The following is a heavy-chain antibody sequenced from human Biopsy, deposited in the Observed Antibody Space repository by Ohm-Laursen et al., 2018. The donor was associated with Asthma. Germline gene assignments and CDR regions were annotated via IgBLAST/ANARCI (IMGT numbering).Heavy chain of an antibody. CDR3: ARAVDYSHYYGIDV. J-gene: IGHJ6*02. CDR1: GYTFNSAG. V-gene: IGHV1-18*01. D-gene: IGHD3-10*01. Sequence: GSSVKVSCKTSGYTFNSAGITWVRQAPGQGLEWMGWISVYNGNTKVAQKLQDRVTMITDTSTSTACMELRSLRSGDTAVYFCARAVDYSHYYGIDVWGQGTTVTVS. CDR2: ISVYNGNT.